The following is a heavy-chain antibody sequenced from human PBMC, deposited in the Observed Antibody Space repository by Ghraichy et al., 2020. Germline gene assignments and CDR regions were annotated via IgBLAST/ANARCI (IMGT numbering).Heavy chain of an antibody. J-gene: IGHJ4*02. CDR3: AGGGGYDFWSGYYTN. Sequence: GGSLRLSCAASGFTVGSVYMIWVRQAPGKGLEWVSILSSGGSPHYADSVKGRFTISRDNSNNSLFLHMKMLRAEDTAVYFCAGGGGYDFWSGYYTNWGQGTLVTVSS. D-gene: IGHD3-3*01. V-gene: IGHV3-53*01. CDR2: LSSGGSP. CDR1: GFTVGSVY.